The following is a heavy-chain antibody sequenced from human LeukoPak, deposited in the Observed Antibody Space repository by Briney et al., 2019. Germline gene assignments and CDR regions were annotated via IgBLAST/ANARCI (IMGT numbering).Heavy chain of an antibody. Sequence: GGSLRLSCAASGFTFSSYEMNWVRQAPGKGLEGVSYISSSGSTIYYADSVKGRFTISRDNAKNSLYLQMNSLRAEDTAVYYCARDFVYMDVWGKGTTVTVSS. CDR1: GFTFSSYE. D-gene: IGHD2-21*01. J-gene: IGHJ6*03. V-gene: IGHV3-48*03. CDR2: ISSSGSTI. CDR3: ARDFVYMDV.